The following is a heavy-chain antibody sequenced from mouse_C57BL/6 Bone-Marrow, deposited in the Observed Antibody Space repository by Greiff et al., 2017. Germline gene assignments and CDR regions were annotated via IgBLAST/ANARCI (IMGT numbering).Heavy chain of an antibody. Sequence: EVQLVESGGGLVQPGGSLKLSCAASGFTFSDYYMYWVRQTPEKRLEWVAYISNGGGSTYYPDTVKGRFTISRDNAKNTLYLQMSHLKSEDTAMYYCAREGRGYYFDYWGQGTTLTVSS. CDR3: AREGRGYYFDY. CDR1: GFTFSDYY. J-gene: IGHJ2*01. CDR2: ISNGGGST. V-gene: IGHV5-12*01.